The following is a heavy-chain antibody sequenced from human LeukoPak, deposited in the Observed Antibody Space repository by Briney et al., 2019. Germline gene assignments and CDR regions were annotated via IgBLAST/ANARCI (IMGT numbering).Heavy chain of an antibody. Sequence: ESGPALVKPTQTLTLTCTFSGFSLSTSGMRVSWIRQPPGKALEWLAHIDWDDAKFYSTSLKTRLTISKDTSKNQVVLTMTNMDPVDTATYYCARIYSRGPLFDYWGQGTLVTVSS. D-gene: IGHD2-15*01. CDR2: IDWDDAK. J-gene: IGHJ4*02. V-gene: IGHV2-70*04. CDR1: GFSLSTSGMR. CDR3: ARIYSRGPLFDY.